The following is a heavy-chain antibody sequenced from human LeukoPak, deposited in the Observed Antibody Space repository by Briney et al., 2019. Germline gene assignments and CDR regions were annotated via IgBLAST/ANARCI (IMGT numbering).Heavy chain of an antibody. J-gene: IGHJ4*02. D-gene: IGHD3-22*01. CDR1: GGSISSYY. V-gene: IGHV4-59*01. CDR3: ARVDSSGYYYNDY. Sequence: SETLSLTCTVSGGSISSYYWSWIRQPPGEGLEWIASVYYSGSTSYNPSLKSRVTISVDTSKNQFSLKLSSVTAADTAVYYCARVDSSGYYYNDYWGQGTLVTVSS. CDR2: VYYSGST.